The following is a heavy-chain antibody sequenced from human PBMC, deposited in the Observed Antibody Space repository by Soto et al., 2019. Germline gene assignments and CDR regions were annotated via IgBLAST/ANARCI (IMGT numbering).Heavy chain of an antibody. CDR3: ARSPITYDFWSGYPPDYYYYGMDV. J-gene: IGHJ6*02. CDR2: IYYSGST. CDR1: GGSISSYY. D-gene: IGHD3-3*01. Sequence: PSETLSLTCTVSGGSISSYYWSWIRQPPGKGLEWTGYIYYSGSTNYNPSLESRVTISVDTSKNQFSLKLSSVTAADTAVYYCARSPITYDFWSGYPPDYYYYGMDVWGQGTTVTVSS. V-gene: IGHV4-59*01.